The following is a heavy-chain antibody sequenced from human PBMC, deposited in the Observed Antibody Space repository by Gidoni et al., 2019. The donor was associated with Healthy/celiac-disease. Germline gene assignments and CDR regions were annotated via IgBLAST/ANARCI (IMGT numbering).Heavy chain of an antibody. CDR1: VFTFSSYG. D-gene: IGHD4-17*01. CDR2: ISYDGSNK. Sequence: QVQLVESGGGVVQPGRSLRLSCAASVFTFSSYGMHWVRQAPGKGLEWVAVISYDGSNKYYADSVKGRFTISRDNSKNTLYLQMNSLRAEDTAVYYCAKSFEGYGDYVVVFYYYYGMDVWGQGTTVTVSS. CDR3: AKSFEGYGDYVVVFYYYYGMDV. V-gene: IGHV3-30*18. J-gene: IGHJ6*02.